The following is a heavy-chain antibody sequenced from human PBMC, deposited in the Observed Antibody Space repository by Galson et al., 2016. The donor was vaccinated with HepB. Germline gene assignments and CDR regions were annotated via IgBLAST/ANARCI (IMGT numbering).Heavy chain of an antibody. D-gene: IGHD6-6*01. Sequence: SVKVSCKASGYTFTNYYFHWVRQAPGQGLEWVGDINPSGTSTSYAQKFQGRVTVSRDTSTSTVYMELSSLRSEDTAVYYCARDLYSSSSGQEGMDIWGQGTTVTVAS. J-gene: IGHJ6*02. CDR3: ARDLYSSSSGQEGMDI. V-gene: IGHV1-46*01. CDR2: INPSGTST. CDR1: GYTFTNYY.